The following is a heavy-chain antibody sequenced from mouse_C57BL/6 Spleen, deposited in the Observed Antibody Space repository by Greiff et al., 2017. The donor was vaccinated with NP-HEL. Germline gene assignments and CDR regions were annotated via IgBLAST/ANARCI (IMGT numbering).Heavy chain of an antibody. CDR3: ARGAHYYGSSSAWFAY. CDR2: IDPNSGGT. V-gene: IGHV1-72*01. J-gene: IGHJ3*01. CDR1: GYTFTSYW. Sequence: QVQLKQPGAELVKPGASVKLSCKASGYTFTSYWMHWVKQRPGRGLEWIGRIDPNSGGTKYNEKFKSKATLTVDKPSSTAYMQLSSLTSEDSAVYYCARGAHYYGSSSAWFAYWGQGTLVTVSA. D-gene: IGHD1-1*01.